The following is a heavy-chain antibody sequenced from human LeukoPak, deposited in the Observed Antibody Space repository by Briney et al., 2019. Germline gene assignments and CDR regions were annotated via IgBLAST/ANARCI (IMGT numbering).Heavy chain of an antibody. CDR3: TTPPSCGGDCYSYYYYGMDV. CDR2: IKSKTDGGTT. D-gene: IGHD2-21*02. Sequence: PGGSLRLSCAASGFTVSSNYMSWVRQAPGKGLEWVGRIKSKTDGGTTDYAAPVKGRFTISRDDSKNTLYLQMNSLKTEDTAVYYCTTPPSCGGDCYSYYYYGMDVWGQGTTVAVSS. V-gene: IGHV3-15*01. CDR1: GFTVSSNY. J-gene: IGHJ6*02.